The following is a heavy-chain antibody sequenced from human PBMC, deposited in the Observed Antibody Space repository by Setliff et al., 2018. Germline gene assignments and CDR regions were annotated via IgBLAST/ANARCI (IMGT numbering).Heavy chain of an antibody. CDR3: ARTLYDYDILTGPGYYFDY. Sequence: GGSLRLSCAASGFTFSSYSMNWVRQAPGKGLEWVSSISSSSSYIYYADSVKGRFTISRDNAKNSLYLQMNSLRAEDTAVYYCARTLYDYDILTGPGYYFDYWGQGTLVTVSS. CDR2: ISSSSSYI. D-gene: IGHD3-9*01. J-gene: IGHJ4*02. CDR1: GFTFSSYS. V-gene: IGHV3-21*04.